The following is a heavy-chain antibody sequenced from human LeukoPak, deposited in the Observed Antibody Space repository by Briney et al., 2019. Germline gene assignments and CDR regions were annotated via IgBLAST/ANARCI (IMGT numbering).Heavy chain of an antibody. Sequence: GGSLRLSCAASGFTFSTRAMSWVRQAPARGLEWVSSITGGGDTFYADSVKGRCTLSRDDSRNTVYLQLNNLSVDDTAVYYCAKANWVSNADAVWWGQGTPVTVSS. J-gene: IGHJ4*02. V-gene: IGHV3-23*01. D-gene: IGHD2-2*01. CDR1: GFTFSTRA. CDR2: ITGGGDT. CDR3: AKANWVSNADAVW.